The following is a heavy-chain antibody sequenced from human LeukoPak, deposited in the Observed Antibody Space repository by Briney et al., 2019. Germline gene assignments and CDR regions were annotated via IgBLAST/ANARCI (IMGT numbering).Heavy chain of an antibody. V-gene: IGHV1-2*06. J-gene: IGHJ4*02. CDR3: ARLKASGWYAFDY. CDR2: INPNSGGT. D-gene: IGHD6-19*01. CDR1: GYTFTSYD. Sequence: GASVKVSCKASGYTFTSYDINWVRQATGQGLEWMGRINPNSGGTNYAQKFQGRVTMTRDTSISTAYMELSRLRSDDTAVYYCARLKASGWYAFDYWGQGTLVTVSS.